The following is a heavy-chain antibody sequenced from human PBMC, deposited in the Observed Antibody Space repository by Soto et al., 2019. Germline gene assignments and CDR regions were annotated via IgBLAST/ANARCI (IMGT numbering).Heavy chain of an antibody. D-gene: IGHD5-18*01. Sequence: PGGSLRLSCAASGFTFSSYAMSWVRQAPGKGLEWVSAISGSGGSTYYADSVKGRFTISRDNSKNTLYLQMNSLRAEDTAVYYCAKEGRQLWSYYYYGMDVWGQGTTVTVSS. V-gene: IGHV3-23*01. CDR2: ISGSGGST. J-gene: IGHJ6*02. CDR1: GFTFSSYA. CDR3: AKEGRQLWSYYYYGMDV.